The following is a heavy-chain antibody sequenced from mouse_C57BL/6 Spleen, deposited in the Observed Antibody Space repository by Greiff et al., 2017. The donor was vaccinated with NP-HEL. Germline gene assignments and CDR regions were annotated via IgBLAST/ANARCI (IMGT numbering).Heavy chain of an antibody. CDR1: GYTFTDYE. D-gene: IGHD1-1*01. CDR3: TRDDYGSSLFDY. CDR2: IDPETGGT. V-gene: IGHV1-15*01. J-gene: IGHJ2*01. Sequence: VHLVESGAELVRPGASVTLSCKASGYTFTDYEMHWVKQTPVHGLEWIGAIDPETGGTAYNQKFKGKAILTADKSSSTAYMELRSLTSEDSAVYYCTRDDYGSSLFDYWGQGTTLTVSS.